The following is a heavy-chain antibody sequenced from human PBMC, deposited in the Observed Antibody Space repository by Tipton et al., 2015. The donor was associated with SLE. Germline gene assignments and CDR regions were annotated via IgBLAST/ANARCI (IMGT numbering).Heavy chain of an antibody. J-gene: IGHJ3*02. Sequence: TLSLTCTVSGGSISSGGYYWSWIRQHPGKGLEWIGYIYYSGSTYYNPSLKSRVTISVDTSKNQFSLKLNSVTAADTAVYYCARQGVVVIATPDAFDIWGQGTMVTVSS. CDR1: GGSISSGGYY. CDR3: ARQGVVVIATPDAFDI. CDR2: IYYSGST. D-gene: IGHD2-21*01. V-gene: IGHV4-31*03.